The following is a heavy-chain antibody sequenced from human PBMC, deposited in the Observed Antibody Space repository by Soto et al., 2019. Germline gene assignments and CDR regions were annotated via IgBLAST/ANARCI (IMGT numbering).Heavy chain of an antibody. V-gene: IGHV3-13*01. Sequence: EVQLVESGGGLVQPGGSLRLSCAASGFTFSSYDMHWVRQATGKGLEWVSAIGTAGDTYYPGSVKGRFTISRENAKNSLYLQMNSLRAEDTAVYYCARDRRNIWFGELGGMDVWGQGTTVTVSS. CDR2: IGTAGDT. D-gene: IGHD3-10*01. CDR3: ARDRRNIWFGELGGMDV. CDR1: GFTFSSYD. J-gene: IGHJ6*02.